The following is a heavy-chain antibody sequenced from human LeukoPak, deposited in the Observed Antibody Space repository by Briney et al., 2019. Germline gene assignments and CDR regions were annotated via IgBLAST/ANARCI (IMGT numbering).Heavy chain of an antibody. J-gene: IGHJ4*02. V-gene: IGHV4-39*01. CDR2: IYYSGST. Sequence: PSETLSLTRTVSGGSISSSSYYWGWIRQPPGKGLEWIGSIYYSGSTYYKPSLKSRVTISVDTSKNQFSLKVSSVTAADTAVYYCARQGRRMGYDFWSGYRHFDYRGQGTLVTVSS. CDR1: GGSISSSSYY. D-gene: IGHD3-3*01. CDR3: ARQGRRMGYDFWSGYRHFDY.